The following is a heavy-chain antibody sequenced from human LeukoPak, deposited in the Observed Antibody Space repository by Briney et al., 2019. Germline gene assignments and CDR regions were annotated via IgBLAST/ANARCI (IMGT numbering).Heavy chain of an antibody. J-gene: IGHJ4*02. D-gene: IGHD3-22*01. V-gene: IGHV4-34*01. CDR3: ARVGNYDSSGYYYDY. CDR1: VGSFSGYY. CDR2: INHSGST. Sequence: SETLSLTCAVYVGSFSGYYWSWIRQPPGKGLEWIGEINHSGSTNYNPSLKSRVTISVDTSKNQFSLKLSSVTAADTAVYYCARVGNYDSSGYYYDYWGQGTLVTVSS.